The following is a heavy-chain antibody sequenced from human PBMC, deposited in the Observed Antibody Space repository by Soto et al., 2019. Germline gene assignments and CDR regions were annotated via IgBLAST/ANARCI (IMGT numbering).Heavy chain of an antibody. CDR1: GYTFTYRY. V-gene: IGHV1-45*02. Sequence: QMQLVQSGAEVKKTGSSVKVSCKASGYTFTYRYLHWVRQAPGQVLEWMGWITPFNGNTNYAQKFQDRVTITRDRSMSTAYMELSSLRSEDTAMYYCASSGEQLATLGMDVWGQGTTVTVSS. D-gene: IGHD6-6*01. CDR2: ITPFNGNT. J-gene: IGHJ6*02. CDR3: ASSGEQLATLGMDV.